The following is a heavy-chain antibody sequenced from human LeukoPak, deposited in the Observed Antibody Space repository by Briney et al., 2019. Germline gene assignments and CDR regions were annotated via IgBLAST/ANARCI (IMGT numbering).Heavy chain of an antibody. V-gene: IGHV1-2*06. J-gene: IGHJ4*02. CDR3: TRESGSYHGNDY. CDR1: GYTFTGYY. CDR2: INPNNGAT. D-gene: IGHD1-26*01. Sequence: ASVKVSCKASGYTFTGYYIHWVRQAPGQGLEWMGRINPNNGATNYAQTLQGRVAITGDTSISTAYMELSSLRSDDTAVYYCTRESGSYHGNDYWGQGTLVTVSS.